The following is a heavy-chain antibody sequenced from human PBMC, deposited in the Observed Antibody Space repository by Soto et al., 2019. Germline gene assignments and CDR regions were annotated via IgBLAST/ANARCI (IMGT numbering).Heavy chain of an antibody. CDR1: GFTFSSYA. J-gene: IGHJ4*02. D-gene: IGHD1-26*01. V-gene: IGHV3-30-3*01. CDR3: AREGVGATSINFDY. Sequence: QVQLVESGGGVVQPGRSLRLSCAASGFTFSSYAMHWVRQAPGKGLEWVAVMSYDGSNKYYADSVKGRFTMSRDNSKNTLYLQMNSLRAEDTAVYYCAREGVGATSINFDYWGQGTLVTVSS. CDR2: MSYDGSNK.